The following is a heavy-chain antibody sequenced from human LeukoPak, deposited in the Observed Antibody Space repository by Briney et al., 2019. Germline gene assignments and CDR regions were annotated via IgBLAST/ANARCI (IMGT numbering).Heavy chain of an antibody. Sequence: QPGGSLRLSCAASGFTFSSYWMHGVRQAPGKGLVWVSRINSDGSSTSYADSVKGRFTISRYNAKNTLYLQMNSLRAEDTAVYYYARALVPTGTTFSNWFDPWGQGTLVTVSS. V-gene: IGHV3-74*01. CDR3: ARALVPTGTTFSNWFDP. J-gene: IGHJ5*02. CDR1: GFTFSSYW. D-gene: IGHD1-7*01. CDR2: INSDGSST.